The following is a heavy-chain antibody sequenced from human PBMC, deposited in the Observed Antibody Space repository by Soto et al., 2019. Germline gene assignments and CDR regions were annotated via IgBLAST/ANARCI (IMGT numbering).Heavy chain of an antibody. V-gene: IGHV1-69*13. D-gene: IGHD6-25*01. CDR3: AREAGYNYYYGMDV. CDR2: IIPIFGTA. J-gene: IGHJ6*02. CDR1: GDTFSSYA. Sequence: SVKVFCKASGDTFSSYAISWVRQAPGQGLEWMGGIIPIFGTANYAQKFQGRVTITADESTSTAYMELSSLRSEDTAVYYCAREAGYNYYYGMDVWGQGTTVTVSS.